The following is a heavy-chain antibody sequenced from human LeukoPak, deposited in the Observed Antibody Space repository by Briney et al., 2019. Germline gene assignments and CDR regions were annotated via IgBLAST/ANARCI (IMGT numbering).Heavy chain of an antibody. D-gene: IGHD5-18*01. CDR2: ISESGSGT. CDR1: GLTFSRYA. Sequence: GGSLRLSCAVSGLTFSRYAMSWVRQAPGKGLEWVSAISESGSGTYHADSVKGRFTISRDNSKDTLSLQMNSLRAEDTAVYYCAKDIAQGYTFGSIEQDYWGQGTLVTVSS. V-gene: IGHV3-23*01. CDR3: AKDIAQGYTFGSIEQDY. J-gene: IGHJ4*02.